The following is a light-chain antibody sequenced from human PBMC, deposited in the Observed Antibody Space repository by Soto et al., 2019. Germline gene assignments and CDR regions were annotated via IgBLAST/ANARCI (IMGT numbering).Light chain of an antibody. CDR3: SLYTSENTYA. CDR1: STDFVSYNR. V-gene: IGLV2-18*01. CDR2: EAS. J-gene: IGLJ1*01. Sequence: QSALTQPPSVSGSPGQSVTISCTGTSTDFVSYNRVSWYQQPPGTAPKLIIYEASNRPSGVPDRFSGSKSGNTASLTISGLQAADEADYYCSLYTSENTYAFGTGTKVT.